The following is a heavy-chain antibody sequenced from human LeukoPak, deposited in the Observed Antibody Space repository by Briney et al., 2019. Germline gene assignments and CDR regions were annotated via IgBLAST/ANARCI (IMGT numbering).Heavy chain of an antibody. V-gene: IGHV3-21*01. Sequence: GGSLRLSCAASGFTFSTYNMNWVRQAPGKGLEWVSSISSSSNYIYYADSVKGRFTISRDNAKNSLYLQMNSLRDEDTDVYYCARDVGASAPXXFDIWGQGTMVTVSS. CDR3: ARDVGASAPXXFDI. D-gene: IGHD1-26*01. J-gene: IGHJ3*02. CDR2: ISSSSNYI. CDR1: GFTFSTYN.